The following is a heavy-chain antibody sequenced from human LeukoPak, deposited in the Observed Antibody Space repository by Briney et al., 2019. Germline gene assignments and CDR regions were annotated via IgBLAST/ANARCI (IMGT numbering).Heavy chain of an antibody. D-gene: IGHD2-2*01. V-gene: IGHV4-39*07. CDR3: ARDAGHQLSRRNYYAMDV. Sequence: PSETLSLTCTVSGGSISGGAYYWAWDPPPPGKGLEWIVSIYYSGYTYYNPSLKSRLAISVNASKNQFSLKVSSVTAADTAVYYCARDAGHQLSRRNYYAMDVGGQGTTVTVSS. J-gene: IGHJ6*02. CDR2: IYYSGYT. CDR1: GGSISGGAYY.